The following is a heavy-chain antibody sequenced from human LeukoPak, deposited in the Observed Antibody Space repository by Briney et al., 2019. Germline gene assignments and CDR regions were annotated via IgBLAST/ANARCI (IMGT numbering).Heavy chain of an antibody. J-gene: IGHJ4*02. CDR2: ISGSGGST. Sequence: PGGSLRLSCAASEFTFSSYAMSWVRQAPGEGLEWVSAISGSGGSTYYADSVKGRFTISRDNSKNTLYLQMNSLRAEDTAVYYCAKDPNTYYYDSSGYYYFDYWGQGTLVTVSS. V-gene: IGHV3-23*01. CDR3: AKDPNTYYYDSSGYYYFDY. CDR1: EFTFSSYA. D-gene: IGHD3-22*01.